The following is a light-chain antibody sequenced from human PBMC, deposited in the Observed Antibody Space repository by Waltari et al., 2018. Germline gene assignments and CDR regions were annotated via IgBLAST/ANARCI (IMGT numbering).Light chain of an antibody. Sequence: SYELTQPSSVSVSPGQTAKITCSGDVLTKKYARWFQQKPGQAPVLMISKDSERPSRVTERFSGSSSGATVTWPITGDQVEDEADYYCYSSTDNSGIFGGGTTLTVL. V-gene: IGLV3-27*01. CDR3: YSSTDNSGI. CDR1: VLTKKY. J-gene: IGLJ2*01. CDR2: KDS.